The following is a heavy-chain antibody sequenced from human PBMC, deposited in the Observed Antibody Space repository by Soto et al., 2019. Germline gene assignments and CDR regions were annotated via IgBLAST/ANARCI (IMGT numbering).Heavy chain of an antibody. J-gene: IGHJ6*02. D-gene: IGHD2-15*01. Sequence: PGESLKISCKGSGYSFTSYWIGWVRQMPGKGLECMGIIYPGDSDTRYSPSFQGQVTISADKSISTAYLQWSSLKASDTAMYYCARPRYPGRGYYGMDGWAQGTTVTVSS. V-gene: IGHV5-51*01. CDR3: ARPRYPGRGYYGMDG. CDR1: GYSFTSYW. CDR2: IYPGDSDT.